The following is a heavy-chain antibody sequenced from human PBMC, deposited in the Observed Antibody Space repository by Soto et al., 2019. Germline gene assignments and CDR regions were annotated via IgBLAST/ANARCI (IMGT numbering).Heavy chain of an antibody. D-gene: IGHD3-10*01. CDR2: ISGSGGST. CDR1: GFTFSSYA. V-gene: IGHV3-23*01. J-gene: IGHJ6*02. Sequence: GRSLRLSCAASGFTFSSYAMSWVRQAPGKGLEWVSAISGSGGSTYYADSVKGRFTISRDNSKNTLYLQMNSLRAEDTAVYYCAKRPTGSGSYYKYHHGMDVWGQGTTVTVSS. CDR3: AKRPTGSGSYYKYHHGMDV.